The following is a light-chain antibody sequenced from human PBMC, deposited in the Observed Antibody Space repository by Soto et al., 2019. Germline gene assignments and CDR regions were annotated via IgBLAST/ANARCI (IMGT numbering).Light chain of an antibody. CDR2: DVN. Sequence: QSALTQPASLSGSPGQSITISYTGTSSDIGAYNFVSWYQQHPGKAPKLMLYDVNIRPSGVSNRFSGSKSGNTASLTILGLQAEDEADYYCTSWTTSTTMIFGGGTKVTVL. J-gene: IGLJ2*01. CDR1: SSDIGAYNF. CDR3: TSWTTSTTMI. V-gene: IGLV2-14*03.